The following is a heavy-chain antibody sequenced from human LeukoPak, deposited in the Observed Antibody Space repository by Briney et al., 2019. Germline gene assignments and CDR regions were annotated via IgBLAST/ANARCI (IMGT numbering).Heavy chain of an antibody. CDR3: ASRLSGYSYGYFDY. Sequence: GESLKISCKGSGYSFTDYWIGWVRQMPGKGLEWMGITYPGGSDSRYSPSFQGQVTISADKSISTAYLQWSSLKASDTAMYYCASRLSGYSYGYFDYWGQGTLVTVSS. V-gene: IGHV5-51*01. J-gene: IGHJ4*02. CDR1: GYSFTDYW. CDR2: TYPGGSDS. D-gene: IGHD5-18*01.